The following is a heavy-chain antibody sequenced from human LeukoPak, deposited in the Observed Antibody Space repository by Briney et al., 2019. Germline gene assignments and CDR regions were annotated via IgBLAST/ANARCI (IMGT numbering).Heavy chain of an antibody. Sequence: SETLSLTCTVSGGSIRSSSYYWGWIRQPPGKGLEWIGSIYYSGSTYYNPSLKSRVTISVDTSKNQFSLKLSSVTAADTAVYYCARPLNPFIAVGPFDYWGQGTLVTVSS. J-gene: IGHJ4*02. V-gene: IGHV4-39*01. D-gene: IGHD6-19*01. CDR2: IYYSGST. CDR1: GGSIRSSSYY. CDR3: ARPLNPFIAVGPFDY.